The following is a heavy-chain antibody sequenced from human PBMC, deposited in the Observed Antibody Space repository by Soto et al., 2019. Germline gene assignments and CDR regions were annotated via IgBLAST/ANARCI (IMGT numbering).Heavy chain of an antibody. Sequence: SETLSLTCTVSGGSISSGSYYWSWIRQPPGKGLEWIGYIYYNGNRYYNPSLKSRLIISLDMSKTQFSLNLSYVTAADTALDSRARAREGGWFGGAAFDNWGQGTLVTVSS. CDR3: ARAREGGWFGGAAFDN. V-gene: IGHV4-30-4*01. J-gene: IGHJ4*02. CDR2: IYYNGNR. D-gene: IGHD3-10*01. CDR1: GGSISSGSYY.